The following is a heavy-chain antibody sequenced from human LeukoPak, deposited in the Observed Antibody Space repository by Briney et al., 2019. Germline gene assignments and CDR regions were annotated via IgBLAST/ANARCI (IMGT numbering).Heavy chain of an antibody. CDR2: ISSGSSNI. CDR3: AREVYGRFDY. D-gene: IGHD3-10*01. J-gene: IGHJ4*02. CDR1: GFPFSTYT. Sequence: PGGSLRLPCPASGFPFSTYTMNGVRQAPGKGREWDSFISSGSSNIYYADSVKGRFTISRDNAKNSLYLQMNSLRDEDTAVYYCAREVYGRFDYWGQGTLVTVSS. V-gene: IGHV3-48*02.